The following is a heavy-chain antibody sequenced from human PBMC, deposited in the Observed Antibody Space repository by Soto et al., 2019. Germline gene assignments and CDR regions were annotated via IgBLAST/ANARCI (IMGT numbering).Heavy chain of an antibody. J-gene: IGHJ6*02. CDR1: GGTFSSYA. CDR3: ARSQGSSTSLEIYYYYYYGMDV. CDR2: IIPIPGTA. V-gene: IGHV1-69*01. Sequence: QVQLVQSGAEVKKPGSSVKVSCKASGGTFSSYAISWVRQAPGQGLEWMGGIIPIPGTANYAQKFQGRVTITADESTSTAYMELSSLRSDNAAVYYGARSQGSSTSLEIYYYYYYGMDVWGQGTTVTVSS. D-gene: IGHD2-2*01.